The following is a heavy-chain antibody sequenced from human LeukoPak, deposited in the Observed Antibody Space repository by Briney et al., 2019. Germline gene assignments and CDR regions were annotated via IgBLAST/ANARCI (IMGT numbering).Heavy chain of an antibody. CDR1: WFTVSSNY. V-gene: IGHV3-53*01. Sequence: PGGSLRLSYAASWFTVSSNYMSWVRQAPGKGLEWVSVIYSGGSTYYADSVKGRFTISRDNSKNTLYLQMNSLRAEDTAVYYCARVAYGDYLYYFDYWGQGTLVTVSS. CDR3: ARVAYGDYLYYFDY. CDR2: IYSGGST. D-gene: IGHD4-17*01. J-gene: IGHJ4*02.